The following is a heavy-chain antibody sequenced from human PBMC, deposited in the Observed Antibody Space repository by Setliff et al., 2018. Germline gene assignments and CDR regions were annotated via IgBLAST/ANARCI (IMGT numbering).Heavy chain of an antibody. Sequence: GGLRLSCAASGFTFNRHGMNWVRQAPGKGLEWVSTINWDGATTAYADSVKGRFTISRDNAKNSLYLHMDSLRDEDTALYYCTRFGDRDGIGIWGQGTMVTVS. CDR2: INWDGATT. CDR1: GFTFNRHG. CDR3: TRFGDRDGIGI. D-gene: IGHD1-26*01. J-gene: IGHJ3*02. V-gene: IGHV3-20*04.